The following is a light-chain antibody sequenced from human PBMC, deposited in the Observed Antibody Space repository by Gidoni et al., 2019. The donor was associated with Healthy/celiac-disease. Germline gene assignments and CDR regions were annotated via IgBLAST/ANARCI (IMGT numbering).Light chain of an antibody. Sequence: DIVMTQSPDSLAVSLGERATINCKSSQSVLYSSNNKNYLAWYQQKPGQPPKLLIYWASTRETGVPDRFRGSGAGTDFTLTISSLQAEDGAVYYCQEYYRTPTWTFGQGTKVEIK. J-gene: IGKJ1*01. CDR2: WAS. V-gene: IGKV4-1*01. CDR3: QEYYRTPTWT. CDR1: QSVLYSSNNKNY.